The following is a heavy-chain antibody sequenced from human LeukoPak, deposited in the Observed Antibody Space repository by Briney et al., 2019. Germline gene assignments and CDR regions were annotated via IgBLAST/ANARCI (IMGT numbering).Heavy chain of an antibody. Sequence: GGSLRLSCEASGFSFSNYWMSWVRQAPGKGLEWVANIQQHGSETYYVDSVKGRFTISRDNAKNSLYLQMNSLRAEDTAVYYCAKVGGYNYALDYWGQGTLVTVSS. CDR2: IQQHGSET. CDR1: GFSFSNYW. V-gene: IGHV3-7*03. D-gene: IGHD5-24*01. CDR3: AKVGGYNYALDY. J-gene: IGHJ4*02.